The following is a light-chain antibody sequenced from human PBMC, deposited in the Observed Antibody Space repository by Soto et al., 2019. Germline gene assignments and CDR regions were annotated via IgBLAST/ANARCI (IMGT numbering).Light chain of an antibody. CDR3: QQYSDWPLT. CDR1: QTLYNN. CDR2: GAS. Sequence: EIVMTQSPATLSVSPGERATLSCRASQTLYNNLAWYQQKLGQAPRLLIYGASARTTDIPARFSGSGSGTEFPLTISGLQSEDFAIYYWQQYSDWPLTFGGGTKVEIK. V-gene: IGKV3-15*01. J-gene: IGKJ4*01.